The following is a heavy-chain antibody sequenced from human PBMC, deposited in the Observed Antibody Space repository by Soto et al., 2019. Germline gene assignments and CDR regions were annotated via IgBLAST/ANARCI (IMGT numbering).Heavy chain of an antibody. J-gene: IGHJ4*02. Sequence: GGSLRLSCAASGFTFSSYAMSWVRQAPGKGLEWVSAISGSGGSTYYADSVKGRFTISRDNSKNTLYLQMNSLRAEDTAVYYCAKDMVDYGDYPSKLFFDYWGQGTLVTVSS. CDR2: ISGSGGST. V-gene: IGHV3-23*01. CDR3: AKDMVDYGDYPSKLFFDY. CDR1: GFTFSSYA. D-gene: IGHD4-17*01.